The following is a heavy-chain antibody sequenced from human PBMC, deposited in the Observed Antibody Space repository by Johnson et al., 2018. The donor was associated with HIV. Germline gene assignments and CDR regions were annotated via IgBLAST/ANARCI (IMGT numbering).Heavy chain of an antibody. CDR2: ISGSGGST. V-gene: IGHV3-23*04. CDR1: GFTFSSYA. Sequence: EVQLVESGGGVVQPGGSLRLSCAASGFTFSSYAMSWVRQAPGKGLEWVSAISGSGGSTYYADSVKGRFIISKEHSKNRLYLQMNSLRAEDTAKYYCASKGSGWALDVWGQGTMVTVSS. D-gene: IGHD3-10*01. CDR3: ASKGSGWALDV. J-gene: IGHJ3*01.